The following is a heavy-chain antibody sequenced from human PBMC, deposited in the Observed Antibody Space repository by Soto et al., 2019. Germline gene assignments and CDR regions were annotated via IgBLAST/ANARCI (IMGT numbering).Heavy chain of an antibody. CDR1: GYTFTGYY. CDR3: ARDRYYYDCSGYFFFDY. Sequence: ASVKVSCKASGYTFTGYYMHWVRQAPGQGLEWMGWINPNSGGTNYAQKFQGWVTMTRDTSISTAYMELSRLRSDDTAVYYCARDRYYYDCSGYFFFDYWGQGTLVTVSS. D-gene: IGHD3-22*01. CDR2: INPNSGGT. V-gene: IGHV1-2*04. J-gene: IGHJ4*02.